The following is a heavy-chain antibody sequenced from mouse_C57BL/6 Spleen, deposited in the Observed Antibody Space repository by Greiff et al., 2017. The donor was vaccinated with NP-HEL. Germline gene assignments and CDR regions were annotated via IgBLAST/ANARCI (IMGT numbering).Heavy chain of an antibody. CDR1: GYTFTSYG. CDR2: IYPRSGNT. Sequence: QVQLKESGAELARPGASVKLSCKASGYTFTSYGISWVKQRTGQGLEWIGEIYPRSGNTYYNEKFKGKATLTADKSSSTAYMELRSLTSEDSAVSFCARRDSSGYGFDYWGQGTTLTVSS. D-gene: IGHD3-2*02. V-gene: IGHV1-81*01. CDR3: ARRDSSGYGFDY. J-gene: IGHJ2*01.